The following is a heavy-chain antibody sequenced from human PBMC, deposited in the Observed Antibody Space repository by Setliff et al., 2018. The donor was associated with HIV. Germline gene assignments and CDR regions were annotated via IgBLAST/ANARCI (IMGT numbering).Heavy chain of an antibody. CDR1: GYSFNTYW. Sequence: PGESLKISCKGSGYSFNTYWIGWVRQMSGKGLEWMGIIYPGDSDTRYSPSFEGQVTTSVDKSITTAYLQWSSLKVSDTAMYYCARLDGISVAGTADFWGQGTLVTVSS. CDR2: IYPGDSDT. D-gene: IGHD6-19*01. V-gene: IGHV5-51*01. J-gene: IGHJ4*02. CDR3: ARLDGISVAGTADF.